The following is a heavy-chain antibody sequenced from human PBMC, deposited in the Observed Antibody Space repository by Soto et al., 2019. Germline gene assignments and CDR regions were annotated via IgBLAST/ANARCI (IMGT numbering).Heavy chain of an antibody. J-gene: IGHJ4*02. CDR2: INHSGST. Sequence: PSETLSLTCAVYGGSFSGYYWSWIRQPPGKGLEWIGEINHSGSTNYNPSLKSRVTISVDTSKNQFSLKLSSVTAADTAVYYCASRFSPSPDTAMVTLDYWGQGTLVTVSS. CDR3: ASRFSPSPDTAMVTLDY. D-gene: IGHD5-18*01. V-gene: IGHV4-34*01. CDR1: GGSFSGYY.